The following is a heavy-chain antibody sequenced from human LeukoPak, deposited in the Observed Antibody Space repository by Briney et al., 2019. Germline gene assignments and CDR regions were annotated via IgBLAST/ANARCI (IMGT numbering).Heavy chain of an antibody. CDR3: ARDAGWGYYDL. V-gene: IGHV3-7*01. J-gene: IGHJ4*02. CDR2: IDKHGFGK. Sequence: GGSLRLSCVASGFTFSTSWVTWVRQAPGKGLEWVANIDKHGFGKYYVDSVRGRFAISRGYASNSVFLQMGSLRAEDTSVYYCARDAGWGYYDLWGQGTPVTVSS. CDR1: GFTFSTSW. D-gene: IGHD1-26*01.